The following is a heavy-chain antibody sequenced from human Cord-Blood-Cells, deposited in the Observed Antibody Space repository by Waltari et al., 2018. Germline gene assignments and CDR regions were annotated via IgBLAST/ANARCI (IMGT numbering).Heavy chain of an antibody. D-gene: IGHD6-6*01. CDR3: ARERVGSSRYFQH. CDR2: ISYDGSNK. CDR1: GFPSSASA. J-gene: IGHJ1*01. Sequence: QVQLVESGGGVVQPGRSLRLPWSASGFPSSASAMHWVRQAPGKGLEWVAVISYDGSNKYYADSVKGRFTISRDNSKNTLYLQMNSLRAEDTAVYYCARERVGSSRYFQHWGQGTLVTVSS. V-gene: IGHV3-30-3*01.